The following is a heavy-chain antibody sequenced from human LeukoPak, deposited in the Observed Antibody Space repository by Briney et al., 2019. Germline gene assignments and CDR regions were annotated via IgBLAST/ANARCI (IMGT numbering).Heavy chain of an antibody. J-gene: IGHJ4*02. CDR2: ISGRDTNT. CDR1: GFTFSTYG. D-gene: IGHD4-23*01. Sequence: GGSLRLSCAASGFTFSTYGMSWVGQAPGKGLEWVSAISGRDTNTYYADSVEGRFTISRDNSKNTLYLQMNSLRAEDTAVYYCAKRSDYGSNGNYFDSWGQGTPVTVSS. CDR3: AKRSDYGSNGNYFDS. V-gene: IGHV3-23*01.